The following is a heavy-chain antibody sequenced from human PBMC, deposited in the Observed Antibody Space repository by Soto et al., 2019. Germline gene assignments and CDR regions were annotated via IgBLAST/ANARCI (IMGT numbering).Heavy chain of an antibody. J-gene: IGHJ6*02. CDR3: ARDYYYGSGNYYRADYYHYGMDV. CDR1: GFTVTSYY. D-gene: IGHD3-10*01. V-gene: IGHV3-53*01. CDR2: IYTGGNT. Sequence: LKLSCAASGFTVTSYYMSWVRQAPGKGLEWVSLIYTGGNTNYADSVKGRFTISRDNSKNTLYLQMNSLRAEDTAVYYCARDYYYGSGNYYRADYYHYGMDVWGQGTTVTSP.